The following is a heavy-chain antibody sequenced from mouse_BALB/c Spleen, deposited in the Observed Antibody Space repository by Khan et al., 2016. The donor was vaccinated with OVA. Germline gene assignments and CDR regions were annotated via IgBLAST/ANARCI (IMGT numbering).Heavy chain of an antibody. CDR2: ISSDGDDT. J-gene: IGHJ3*01. V-gene: IGHV5-9-3*01. CDR3: GRSRCGNFPY. CDR1: GFTFSTFA. D-gene: IGHD2-1*01. Sequence: EVELVESGGGLVKPGGSLKLSCAASGFTFSTFAMSWVRQTPEKRLEWVATISSDGDDTYYPDNVTGHFTISRDNAKNTLYLQMSSLRSEDTAMFYCGRSRCGNFPYGGQGTLV.